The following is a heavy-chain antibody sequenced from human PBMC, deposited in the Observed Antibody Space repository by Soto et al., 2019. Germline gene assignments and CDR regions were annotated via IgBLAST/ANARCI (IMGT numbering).Heavy chain of an antibody. CDR2: IYPSDSET. J-gene: IGHJ5*02. CDR1: GYRFTSYW. V-gene: IGHV5-51*01. Sequence: PGESLKISCQGSGYRFTSYWIGWVRQTPGKGLEWMGIIYPSDSETIYSPSFQGQVTISADKSISTAYLQWRSLKASDTAIYYCARHSRYCGGGSCYPNWFDPWGQGTLVTVSS. D-gene: IGHD2-15*01. CDR3: ARHSRYCGGGSCYPNWFDP.